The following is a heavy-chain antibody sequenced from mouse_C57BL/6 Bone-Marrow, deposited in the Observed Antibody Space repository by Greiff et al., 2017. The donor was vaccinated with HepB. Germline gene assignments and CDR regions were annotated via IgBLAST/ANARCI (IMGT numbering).Heavy chain of an antibody. CDR2: ISSGGSYT. CDR3: ARQTLVGGGDY. D-gene: IGHD3-1*01. Sequence: EVKLVESGGDLVKPGGSLKLSCAASGFTFSSYGMSWVRQTPDKRLEWVATISSGGSYTYYPDSVKGRFTISRDNAKNTLYLQMSSLKSEDTAMYCGARQTLVGGGDYWGQGTSVTVSS. J-gene: IGHJ4*01. V-gene: IGHV5-6*01. CDR1: GFTFSSYG.